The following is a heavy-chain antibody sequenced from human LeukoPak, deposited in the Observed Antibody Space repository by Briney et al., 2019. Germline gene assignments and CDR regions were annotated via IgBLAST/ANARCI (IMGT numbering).Heavy chain of an antibody. CDR2: ISGNGVDT. J-gene: IGHJ4*02. D-gene: IGHD5-12*01. CDR3: AKANVVATRAYEY. Sequence: GGSLRLSCAASGFTFSRYAMSWVRQTPEKGLEWVAAISGNGVDTHYRDSVKGRLTISRDNSKNALYLQMSSLRGEDKAVYFCAKANVVATRAYEYWGQGTLVTVSS. V-gene: IGHV3-23*01. CDR1: GFTFSRYA.